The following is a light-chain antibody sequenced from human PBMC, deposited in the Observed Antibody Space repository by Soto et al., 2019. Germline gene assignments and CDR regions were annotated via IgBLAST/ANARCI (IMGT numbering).Light chain of an antibody. CDR3: SSYTSSSTLGV. J-gene: IGLJ2*01. V-gene: IGLV2-14*01. CDR2: DVS. CDR1: SSDVGGYNY. Sequence: QSALTHPASVSGSPGQSITISCTGTSSDVGGYNYVSWYQQHPGKAPKLMIYDVSNRPSGVSNRFSGSKSGNTASLTISGLQAEDEADYYCSSYTSSSTLGVFGGGTQLTVL.